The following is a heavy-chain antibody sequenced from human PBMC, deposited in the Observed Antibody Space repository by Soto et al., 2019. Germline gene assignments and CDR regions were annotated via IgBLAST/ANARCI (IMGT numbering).Heavy chain of an antibody. J-gene: IGHJ5*02. CDR2: IIPIFGTA. Sequence: SVNVSCKASGGTFSSYAISWVRQAPGQGLEWMGGIIPIFGTANYAQKFQGRVTITADESTSTAYMELSSLRSEDTAVYYCATCLRSTSYYTTSWFEHWGQETLVSVSS. CDR3: ATCLRSTSYYTTSWFEH. V-gene: IGHV1-69*13. D-gene: IGHD2-2*02. CDR1: GGTFSSYA.